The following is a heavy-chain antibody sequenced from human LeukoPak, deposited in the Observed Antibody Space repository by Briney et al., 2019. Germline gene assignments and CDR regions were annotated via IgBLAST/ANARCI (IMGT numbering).Heavy chain of an antibody. CDR2: IFYAGST. V-gene: IGHV4-28*01. D-gene: IGHD3-3*02. CDR3: ARIGPILGAAWVDY. Sequence: SETLSLTCAVSGYSISSNHWWGWIRQPPGKGLEWIGYIFYAGSTYYNPSLKSRVTMSVDTSKNQFSLRLSSVSAVDTAVYYCARIGPILGAAWVDYWGQGTLVSVSS. J-gene: IGHJ4*02. CDR1: GYSISSNHW.